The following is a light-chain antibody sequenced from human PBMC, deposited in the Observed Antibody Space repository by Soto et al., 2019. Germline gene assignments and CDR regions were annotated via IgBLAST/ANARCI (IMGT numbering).Light chain of an antibody. Sequence: DIQMTQSPSSLSASVGDRVTITCRASQGVRNHLAWYQQKPGEVPKLLIYGASTLQSGVPSRFSGRGSGTDFTLTISSLQPEDVATYYCQHYNSYSEAFGQGTKVELK. CDR2: GAS. CDR3: QHYNSYSEA. V-gene: IGKV1-27*01. J-gene: IGKJ1*01. CDR1: QGVRNH.